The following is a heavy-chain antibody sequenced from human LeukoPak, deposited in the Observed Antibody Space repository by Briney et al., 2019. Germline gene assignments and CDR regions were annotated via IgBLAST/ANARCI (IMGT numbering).Heavy chain of an antibody. V-gene: IGHV3-23*01. CDR3: AKVLRYFDWLPLDY. J-gene: IGHJ4*02. CDR1: GFTFSSYA. D-gene: IGHD3-9*01. Sequence: GGSLRLSCAASGFTFSSYAMSWVRQAPGKGLEWVSAISGSGGSTYYADSVKGRFTISRDISKNTLYLQMNSLRAEDTAVYYCAKVLRYFDWLPLDYWGQGTLVTVSS. CDR2: ISGSGGST.